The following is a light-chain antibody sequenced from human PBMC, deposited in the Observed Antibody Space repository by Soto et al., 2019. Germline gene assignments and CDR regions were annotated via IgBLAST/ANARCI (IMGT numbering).Light chain of an antibody. V-gene: IGKV3-11*01. CDR3: QQRNNWPPPT. CDR1: QSVDTK. J-gene: IGKJ5*01. CDR2: TAS. Sequence: EIVMTQSPATLSVSPGESATLSCRVSQSVDTKVVWYQQKRGQAPSILIYTASSRATGIPARFSGSESETDFTLTITSLEPEDFAVYYCQQRNNWPPPTSGHATRLEIK.